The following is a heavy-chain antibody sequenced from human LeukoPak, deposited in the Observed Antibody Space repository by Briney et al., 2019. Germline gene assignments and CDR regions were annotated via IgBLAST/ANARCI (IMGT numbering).Heavy chain of an antibody. CDR1: GFTFSSYG. D-gene: IGHD3-22*01. V-gene: IGHV3-30*02. J-gene: IGHJ4*02. CDR2: IRYDGSNK. CDR3: AKDQFYDSSGVFDY. Sequence: GGSLRLSCAASGFTFSSYGMHWVRQAPGKGLEWVAFIRYDGSNKYYADSVKGRFTISRDNSENTLYLQMNSLRAEDTAVYYCAKDQFYDSSGVFDYWGQGTLVTVSS.